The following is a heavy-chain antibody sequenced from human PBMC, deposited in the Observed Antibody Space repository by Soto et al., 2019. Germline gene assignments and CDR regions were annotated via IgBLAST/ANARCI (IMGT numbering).Heavy chain of an antibody. CDR2: ISYDGSNQ. CDR3: AREGYCSGGSCSLFDY. Sequence: QVQLVESGGGVVQPGRSLRLSCAASGFTFSSYGMHWVRQAPGKGLEWVAVISYDGSNQHYADPVKGRFTISRDNSKNTLYLQMNSLRAEDTAVYYCAREGYCSGGSCSLFDYWGQGTLVTVSS. D-gene: IGHD2-15*01. CDR1: GFTFSSYG. J-gene: IGHJ4*02. V-gene: IGHV3-30*03.